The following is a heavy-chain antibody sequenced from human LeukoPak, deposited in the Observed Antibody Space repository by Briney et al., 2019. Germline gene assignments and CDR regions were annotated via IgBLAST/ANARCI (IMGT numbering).Heavy chain of an antibody. CDR2: ISYDGSNK. J-gene: IGHJ4*02. CDR3: AGEGWGYCSGGSCYPFNY. CDR1: GFTFSSYA. V-gene: IGHV3-30*14. D-gene: IGHD2-15*01. Sequence: GGSLRLSCAASGFTFSSYAMHWVRQAPGKGLEWVAVISYDGSNKYYADSVKGRFTISRDNSKNTLYLQMNSLRAEDTAVYYCAGEGWGYCSGGSCYPFNYWGQGTLVTVSS.